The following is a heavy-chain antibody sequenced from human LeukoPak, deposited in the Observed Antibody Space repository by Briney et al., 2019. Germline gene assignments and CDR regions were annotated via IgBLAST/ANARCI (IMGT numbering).Heavy chain of an antibody. CDR1: GYTFTGYY. CDR3: ARERFLLQSVGAINAFDI. J-gene: IGHJ3*02. Sequence: ASVKVSCKASGYTFTGYYMHWARQAPGQGLEWMGWINPNSGGTNYAQKFQGRVTMTRDTSISTAYMELSRLRSDDTAVYYCARERFLLQSVGAINAFDIWGQGTMVTVSS. D-gene: IGHD4-4*01. CDR2: INPNSGGT. V-gene: IGHV1-2*02.